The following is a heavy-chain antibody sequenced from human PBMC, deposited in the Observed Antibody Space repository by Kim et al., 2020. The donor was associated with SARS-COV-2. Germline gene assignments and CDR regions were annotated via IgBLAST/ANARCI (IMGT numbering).Heavy chain of an antibody. Sequence: SETLSLTCTVSGGSISSGSYYWSWIRQPAGKGLEWIGRIYTSGSTNYNPSLKSRVTISVDTSKNQFSLKLSSVTAADTAVYYCARADLRYYYYGMDVWGQGTTVTVSS. CDR2: IYTSGST. V-gene: IGHV4-61*02. CDR3: ARADLRYYYYGMDV. J-gene: IGHJ6*02. CDR1: GGSISSGSYY.